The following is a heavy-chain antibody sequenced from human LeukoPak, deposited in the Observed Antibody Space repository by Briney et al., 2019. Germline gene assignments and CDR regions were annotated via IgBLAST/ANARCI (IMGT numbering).Heavy chain of an antibody. CDR2: VSDSGSGT. CDR1: GFTFSTYA. J-gene: IGHJ4*02. Sequence: GGSLRLSCAASGFTFSTYAMRWVRQAPGRGLEWVSAVSDSGSGTYYADSVKGRLTISRDNSDNTLYLQMTSRRAEDTALYDCAKGEGSSGWYDWGQGTLVTASS. V-gene: IGHV3-23*01. D-gene: IGHD6-19*01. CDR3: AKGEGSSGWYD.